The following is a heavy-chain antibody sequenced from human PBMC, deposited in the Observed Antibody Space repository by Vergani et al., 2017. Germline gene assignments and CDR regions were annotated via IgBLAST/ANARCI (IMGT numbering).Heavy chain of an antibody. CDR1: GGSVSSGSYY. V-gene: IGHV4-61*10. Sequence: QVQLQESGPGLVKPSETLSLTCTVSGGSVSSGSYYWGWVRQPAGKGLEWIGYIYYSGSTNYNPSLKSRVTISVDTSKNQFSLKLSSMTAADTAVYYCARAIVGIVNWFDPWGQGTLVTVSS. J-gene: IGHJ5*02. D-gene: IGHD1-26*01. CDR2: IYYSGST. CDR3: ARAIVGIVNWFDP.